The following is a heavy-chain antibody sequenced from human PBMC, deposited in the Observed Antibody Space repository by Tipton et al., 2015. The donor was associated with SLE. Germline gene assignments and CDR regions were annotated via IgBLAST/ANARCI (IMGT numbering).Heavy chain of an antibody. CDR1: GGSFSGYY. V-gene: IGHV4-34*01. CDR2: VNHSGST. J-gene: IGHJ6*03. Sequence: TLSLTCAVYGGSFSGYYWSWIRQPPGKGLEWIGEVNHSGSTNYNPSLKSRVTISVDTSKNQFSLKLSSVTAADTAVYYCARDNYYYMDVWGKGTTVTVSS. CDR3: ARDNYYYMDV.